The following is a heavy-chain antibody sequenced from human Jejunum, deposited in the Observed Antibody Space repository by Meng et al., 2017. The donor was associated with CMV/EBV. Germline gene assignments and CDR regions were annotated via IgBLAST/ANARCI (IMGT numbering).Heavy chain of an antibody. D-gene: IGHD6-6*01. CDR1: GYTFPDYY. V-gene: IGHV1-2*02. CDR3: ARFIPAPQGGDY. J-gene: IGHJ4*02. CDR2: LNPNTGGT. Sequence: ASGYTFPDYYIHWVRQALGQGLEWMGWLNPNTGGTVYAPNFQGRVTMTRYTSFSTAYLEMNSLTSDDTAVYYCARFIPAPQGGDYWGQGTLVTVSS.